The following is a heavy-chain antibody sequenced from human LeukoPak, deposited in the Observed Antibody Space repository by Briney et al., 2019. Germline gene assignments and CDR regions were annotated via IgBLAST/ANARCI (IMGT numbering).Heavy chain of an antibody. CDR1: GFTFSRYE. CDR3: AREGAPGGGDHFDY. J-gene: IGHJ4*02. V-gene: IGHV3-48*03. CDR2: ISHSGTI. Sequence: PGGSLRLSCAGSGFTFSRYEMNWVRQAPGKGLEWVSYISHSGTIYYADSVKGRFTISRDNAKNSLYLQMNSLRAEDTVVYYCAREGAPGGGDHFDYWGQGALVTVSS. D-gene: IGHD2-21*01.